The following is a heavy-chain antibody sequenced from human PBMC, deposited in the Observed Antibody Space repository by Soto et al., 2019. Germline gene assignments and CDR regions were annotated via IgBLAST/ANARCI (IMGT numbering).Heavy chain of an antibody. D-gene: IGHD3-10*01. CDR2: INPSGGST. V-gene: IGHV1-46*03. CDR3: ARAPLFRGLWFGFEI. Sequence: ASVKVSCKASGYTFTSYYMHWVRQAPGQGLEWMGIINPSGGSTSYAQKFQGRVTMTRDTSTSTVYMELSSLRSEDTAVYYCARAPLFRGLWFGFEIWGQGTMVTVSS. J-gene: IGHJ3*02. CDR1: GYTFTSYY.